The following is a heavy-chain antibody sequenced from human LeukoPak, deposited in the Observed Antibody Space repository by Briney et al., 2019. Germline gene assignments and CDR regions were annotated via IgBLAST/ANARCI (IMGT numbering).Heavy chain of an antibody. CDR1: GYTLTELS. CDR2: FDPEDGET. CDR3: ATRSRPGWGSGWNFDY. D-gene: IGHD6-19*01. J-gene: IGHJ4*02. Sequence: ASVKVSCKVSGYTLTELSMHRVRQAPGKGLEWMGGFDPEDGETIYAQKFQGRVTMTEDTSTDTAYMELSSLRSEDTAVYYCATRSRPGWGSGWNFDYWGQGTLVTVSS. V-gene: IGHV1-24*01.